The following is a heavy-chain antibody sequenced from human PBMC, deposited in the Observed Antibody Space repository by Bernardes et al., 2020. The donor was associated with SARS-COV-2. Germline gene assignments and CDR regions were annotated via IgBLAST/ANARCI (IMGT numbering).Heavy chain of an antibody. Sequence: GGSLRLSCAASGFTFSSHWMQWVRQAPGKGLVWVSRISGDGSITTYADSVKGRFTISRDNAKKTLYLQMNSLRAEDTAVYYCARVPRGAGYHFDYWGQRTLATVPS. CDR3: ARVPRGAGYHFDY. CDR1: GFTFSSHW. J-gene: IGHJ4*02. CDR2: ISGDGSIT. D-gene: IGHD5-18*01. V-gene: IGHV3-74*01.